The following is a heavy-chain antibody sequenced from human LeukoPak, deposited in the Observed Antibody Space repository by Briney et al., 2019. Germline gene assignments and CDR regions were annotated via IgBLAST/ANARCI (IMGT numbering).Heavy chain of an antibody. CDR1: GYTFTSYD. V-gene: IGHV1-8*01. J-gene: IGHJ6*03. D-gene: IGHD3-10*01. CDR3: ARAVKTVRGVSKRYYYYYMDV. CDR2: MNPNSGNT. Sequence: ASVKVSCKASGYTFTSYDINWVRQATGQGLEWMGWMNPNSGNTGYAQKFQGRVTMTRNTSISTAYMELSSLRSEDTAVYYCARAVKTVRGVSKRYYYYYMDVWAKGPRSPSP.